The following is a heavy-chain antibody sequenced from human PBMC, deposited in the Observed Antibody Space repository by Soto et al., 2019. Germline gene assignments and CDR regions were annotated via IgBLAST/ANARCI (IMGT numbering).Heavy chain of an antibody. Sequence: QVQLVESGGGVVQPGRSLRLSCAASGFTFSSYGMHWVRQAPGKGLEWVAVIWYDGSNKYYADSVQGRFTISRDNSKNTLHLQRISLRAEDTAVYYCGRCKPWLVDAFDIWCQGTIVNASS. J-gene: IGHJ3*02. CDR2: IWYDGSNK. CDR3: GRCKPWLVDAFDI. V-gene: IGHV3-33*01. CDR1: GFTFSSYG. D-gene: IGHD6-19*01.